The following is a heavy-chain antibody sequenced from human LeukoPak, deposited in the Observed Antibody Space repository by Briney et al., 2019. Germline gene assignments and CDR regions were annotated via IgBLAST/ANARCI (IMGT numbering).Heavy chain of an antibody. J-gene: IGHJ4*02. V-gene: IGHV3-30*02. CDR3: AKGTSYCSSISCQNYFDY. CDR2: IRYDGSNK. D-gene: IGHD2-2*01. Sequence: GGSLRLSCAASGFTFSSYGMHWVRRAPGKGLEWVAFIRYDGSNKYYADSVKGRFTISRDNSKNTLYLQMNSLRAEDTAVYYCAKGTSYCSSISCQNYFDYWGQGTPVTVSS. CDR1: GFTFSSYG.